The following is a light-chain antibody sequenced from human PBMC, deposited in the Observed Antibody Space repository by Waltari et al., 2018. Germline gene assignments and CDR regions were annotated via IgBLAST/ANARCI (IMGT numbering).Light chain of an antibody. CDR2: EVF. V-gene: IGLV2-8*01. CDR3: SSYSRSDVVV. Sequence: QSALTQPPSASGSLGQSVTISCTGTSTDVGGYNYVSWYQQHPGKAPNLIVYEVFQRPSGVPDRFSGSKSGDAASLPVSGLRAEDEALYYCSSYSRSDVVVFGGGTKLTVL. CDR1: STDVGGYNY. J-gene: IGLJ2*01.